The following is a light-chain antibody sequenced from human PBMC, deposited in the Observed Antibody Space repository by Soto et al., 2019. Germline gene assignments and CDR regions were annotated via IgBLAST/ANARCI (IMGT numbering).Light chain of an antibody. CDR2: DVS. Sequence: QSALTQPASVSGSPGQSITISCTGTSSDVGAYNLVSWYQQHPGRAPKLFIFDVSDRPSGVSNRFSGSKSGNTASLTISGLQAEDEAFYYCSSYTNTSTLVFGGGTQLTVL. J-gene: IGLJ3*02. V-gene: IGLV2-14*03. CDR1: SSDVGAYNL. CDR3: SSYTNTSTLV.